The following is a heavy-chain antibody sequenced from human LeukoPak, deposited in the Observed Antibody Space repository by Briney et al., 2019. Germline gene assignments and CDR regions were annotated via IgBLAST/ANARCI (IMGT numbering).Heavy chain of an antibody. D-gene: IGHD3-10*01. Sequence: TGRSLRPSCAASGFTFSTYAMHWVRQAPGKGLEWVAVISYDGSNKYYADSVKGRFTISRDNSKSTLYLQMISLRAEDTAVYYCARDHWVTMVRGVIPLYGLDVWGQGSTVTVSS. CDR2: ISYDGSNK. CDR1: GFTFSTYA. CDR3: ARDHWVTMVRGVIPLYGLDV. J-gene: IGHJ6*02. V-gene: IGHV3-30-3*01.